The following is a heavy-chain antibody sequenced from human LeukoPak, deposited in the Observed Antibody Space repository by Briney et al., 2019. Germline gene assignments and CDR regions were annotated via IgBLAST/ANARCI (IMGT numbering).Heavy chain of an antibody. CDR2: ISWNSGSI. CDR3: AKGSGYSSSSDWFDP. D-gene: IGHD6-6*01. J-gene: IGHJ5*02. V-gene: IGHV3-9*03. CDR1: GFTFDDYA. Sequence: GGSLRLSCAASGFTFDDYAMHWVRQAPGKGLEWVSGISWNSGSIGYADSVKGRFTISRDNAKNSLYLQMNSLRAEDMALYYCAKGSGYSSSSDWFDPWGQGTLVTVSS.